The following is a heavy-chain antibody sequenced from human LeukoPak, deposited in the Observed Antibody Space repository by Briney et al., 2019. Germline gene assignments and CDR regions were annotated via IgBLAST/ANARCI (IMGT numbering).Heavy chain of an antibody. CDR2: IYYSGST. Sequence: SETLSLTCTVSGGSISNYYWSWIRQPPGKGLEWIGYIYYSGSTNYNPSLKSRVTISVDTSKNQFSLKLRSVTAADTAVYYCARVHLRVGATTFDNWGQGTLVTVSS. CDR1: GGSISNYY. J-gene: IGHJ4*02. V-gene: IGHV4-59*08. D-gene: IGHD1-26*01. CDR3: ARVHLRVGATTFDN.